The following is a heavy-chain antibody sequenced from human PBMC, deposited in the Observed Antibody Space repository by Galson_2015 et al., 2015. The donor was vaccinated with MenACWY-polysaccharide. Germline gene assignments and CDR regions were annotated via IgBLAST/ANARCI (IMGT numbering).Heavy chain of an antibody. J-gene: IGHJ4*02. V-gene: IGHV5-51*03. CDR3: ASQGTAGTTFPAY. Sequence: QSGAEVKQPGESLKISCKGSGYMFATYWIGWVRQMPGKGLEWMGIIYPGDSDTRYSSSFRGQVTISVDKSTSTAYVQWSSLKASDTAMYYCASQGTAGTTFPAYWGQGTLVTVSS. CDR2: IYPGDSDT. D-gene: IGHD1-7*01. CDR1: GYMFATYW.